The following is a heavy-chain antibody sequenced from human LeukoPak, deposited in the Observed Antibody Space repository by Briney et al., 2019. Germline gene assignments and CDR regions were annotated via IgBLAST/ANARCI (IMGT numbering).Heavy chain of an antibody. D-gene: IGHD4-23*01. V-gene: IGHV3-7*01. CDR3: ATDRKVGTWDPRFDY. CDR2: INQGGSET. Sequence: GGSLRLPCAAPGFPLSNYWMMWVRQAPGKRPEWVANINQGGSETNYVASVKGRFSISRDNAKTSLYLQMNSLRAEDTAVYYCATDRKVGTWDPRFDYWGQGALVTVSS. CDR1: GFPLSNYW. J-gene: IGHJ4*02.